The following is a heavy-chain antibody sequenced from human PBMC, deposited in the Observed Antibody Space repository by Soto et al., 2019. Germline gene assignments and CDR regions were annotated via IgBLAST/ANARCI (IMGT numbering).Heavy chain of an antibody. Sequence: QVQLQESGPGLVKPSGTLSLTCTVSGGSMSSSNWWNWVRQSPGKGLEWIGEAHHSGRTNYNPSLKSRVTISVDKSTNHFSLKLRSVTAADTAVYYGARSEATGLDYWGQGTLVTVSS. CDR3: ARSEATGLDY. CDR2: AHHSGRT. D-gene: IGHD1-26*01. V-gene: IGHV4-4*02. J-gene: IGHJ4*02. CDR1: GGSMSSSNW.